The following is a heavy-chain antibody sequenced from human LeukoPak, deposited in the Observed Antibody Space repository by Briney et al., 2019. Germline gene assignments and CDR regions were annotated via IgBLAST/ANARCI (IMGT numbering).Heavy chain of an antibody. J-gene: IGHJ4*02. CDR1: GDSISSYY. CDR3: ARASYSYDINGWVPFDY. CDR2: IYYSGST. Sequence: SETLSLTCTVSGDSISSYYCSWIRQPPGKGLEWIGYIYYSGSTNYNPSLKSRVTISGDTSKNQFSLRLSSVTAADTAVYYCARASYSYDINGWVPFDYWGQGTLVTVSS. D-gene: IGHD3-22*01. V-gene: IGHV4-59*08.